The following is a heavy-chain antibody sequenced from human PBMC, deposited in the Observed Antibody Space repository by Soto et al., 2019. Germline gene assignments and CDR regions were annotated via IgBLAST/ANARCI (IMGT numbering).Heavy chain of an antibody. CDR3: ARDTVTTGVYYYYGMDV. V-gene: IGHV3-21*01. Sequence: PGGSLRLSCAASGFTFSSYSMNWVRQAPGKGLEWVSSISSSSSYIYYADSVKGRFTISRDNAKNSLYLQMNSLRAEDTAVYYRARDTVTTGVYYYYGMDVWGQGTTVTVSS. CDR1: GFTFSSYS. D-gene: IGHD4-17*01. CDR2: ISSSSSYI. J-gene: IGHJ6*02.